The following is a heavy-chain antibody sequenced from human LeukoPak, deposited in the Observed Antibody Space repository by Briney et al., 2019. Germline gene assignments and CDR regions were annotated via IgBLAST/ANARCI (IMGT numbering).Heavy chain of an antibody. Sequence: GGSLRLSCAASGFTFSSYSMNWVRQAPGKGLEWVSYISSSSSTIYYADSVKGRFTISRDNAKNSLYLQMNSLRAEDTAVYYCARDENRDSSGYYYVSWSDPWGQGTLVTVSS. CDR2: ISSSSSTI. V-gene: IGHV3-48*04. J-gene: IGHJ5*02. D-gene: IGHD3-22*01. CDR3: ARDENRDSSGYYYVSWSDP. CDR1: GFTFSSYS.